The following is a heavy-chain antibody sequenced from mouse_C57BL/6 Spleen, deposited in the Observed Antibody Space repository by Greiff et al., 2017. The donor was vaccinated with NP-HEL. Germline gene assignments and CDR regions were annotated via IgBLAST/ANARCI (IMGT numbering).Heavy chain of an antibody. Sequence: QVQLQQSGAELVRPGSSVKLSCKASGYTFTSYWMDWVKQRPGQGLEWIGNIYPSDSETHYNQKFKDKATLTVDKSSSTAYMQLSSLTSEDSAVYYCARGRITFYYFDYWGQGTTLTVSS. CDR2: IYPSDSET. CDR1: GYTFTSYW. CDR3: ARGRITFYYFDY. J-gene: IGHJ2*01. V-gene: IGHV1-61*01.